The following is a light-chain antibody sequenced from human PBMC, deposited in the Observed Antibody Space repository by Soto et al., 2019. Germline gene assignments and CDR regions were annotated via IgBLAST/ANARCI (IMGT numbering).Light chain of an antibody. J-gene: IGLJ2*01. V-gene: IGLV1-44*01. CDR2: SNS. CDR3: AVWDDILKAVL. CDR1: SSNIGSNV. Sequence: QSVLTQPPSASGTPGQTVTISCSGSSSNIGSNVVNWYHQRPGTAPKLLIFSNSHRPSGVPDRVSASKSDTSASLAISGLQSDDEADYYCAVWDDILKAVLFGGGTKVTVL.